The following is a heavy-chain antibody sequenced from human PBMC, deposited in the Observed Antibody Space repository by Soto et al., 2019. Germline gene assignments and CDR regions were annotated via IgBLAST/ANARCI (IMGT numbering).Heavy chain of an antibody. J-gene: IGHJ4*02. CDR1: GYIFSDYC. Sequence: QVQVMQSGAEVKKPGDSVKVSCKTSGYIFSDYCINWVRQDPGQGLEWMGWISGYSGNANLAQKFQGRVTMTTDKATRTAYMELRRLRSDDTAVYYCAKRTSGTTWGESDYWGQGTLVTVS. D-gene: IGHD4-17*01. V-gene: IGHV1-18*04. CDR3: AKRTSGTTWGESDY. CDR2: ISGYSGNA.